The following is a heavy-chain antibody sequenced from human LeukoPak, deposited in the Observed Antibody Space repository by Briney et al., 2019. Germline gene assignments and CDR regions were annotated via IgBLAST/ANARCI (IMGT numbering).Heavy chain of an antibody. D-gene: IGHD6-13*01. CDR2: IQYNGNNK. V-gene: IGHV3-30*02. CDR1: GFTFSGFG. CDR3: AKRDSAGSGTGKYYFDY. J-gene: IGHJ4*02. Sequence: PGESLRLSCAASGFTFSGFGMHWVRHAPGKGLEWVAFIQYNGNNKYYANSVKGRFTLSRDNSENTLYLQMNSLRAEDTSIYYCAKRDSAGSGTGKYYFDYWGQGTLVTVSS.